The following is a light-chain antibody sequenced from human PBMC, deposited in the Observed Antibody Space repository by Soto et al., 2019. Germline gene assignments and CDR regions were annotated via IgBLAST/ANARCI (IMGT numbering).Light chain of an antibody. J-gene: IGKJ5*01. CDR3: QQYNNWPFIT. CDR1: QSVRGN. V-gene: IGKV3-15*01. CDR2: GAS. Sequence: EIVMTQSPATLSVSPGERATLSCRASQSVRGNLAWYQQRPGQSPRLLIYGASSRATGIPARFSGSGSGTEFTLSISSLQYEDFAVYYCQQYNNWPFITFGQGTRLEIK.